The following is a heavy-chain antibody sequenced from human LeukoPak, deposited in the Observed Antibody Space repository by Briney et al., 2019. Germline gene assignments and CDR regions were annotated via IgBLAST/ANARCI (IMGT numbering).Heavy chain of an antibody. CDR1: GFTFSDHY. J-gene: IGHJ3*02. V-gene: IGHV3-72*01. Sequence: GGSLRLSCAASGFTFSDHYMDWVRQAPGKGLEWVGRTRNKANHYTTEYAASAKGRFTISRDGSKNSLYLQMNSLKTEDTAVYHCARGFNSFDIWGQGTMVTVSS. D-gene: IGHD3-10*01. CDR2: TRNKANHYTT. CDR3: ARGFNSFDI.